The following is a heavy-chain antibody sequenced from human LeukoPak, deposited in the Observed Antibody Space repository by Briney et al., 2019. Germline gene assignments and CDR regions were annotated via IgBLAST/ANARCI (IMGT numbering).Heavy chain of an antibody. CDR3: ARGRYGSGSYYMDY. V-gene: IGHV4-39*07. D-gene: IGHD3-10*01. CDR2: VYTSGIT. J-gene: IGHJ4*02. CDR1: GGSISSSYYY. Sequence: SETLSLTCTVSGGSISSSYYYWGWIRQPPGKGLEWIGSVYTSGITKYNPSLNSRVTMSVDTSKNQFYLRLRSVTAADTAVYFCARGRYGSGSYYMDYWGQGTLVTVSS.